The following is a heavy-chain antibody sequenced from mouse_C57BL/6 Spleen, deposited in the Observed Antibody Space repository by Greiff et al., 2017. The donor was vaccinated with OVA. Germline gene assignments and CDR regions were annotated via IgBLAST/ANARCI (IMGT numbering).Heavy chain of an antibody. Sequence: VQLQQSGAELVRPGASVTLSCKASGYAFTDYEMNWVKQTPVHGLEWIGAIDPETGGTAYNQKFKGKAILTADKSSSTAYMELRSLTSEDSAVYYCTGAGFAYWGQGTLVTVSA. J-gene: IGHJ3*01. CDR2: IDPETGGT. V-gene: IGHV1-15*01. CDR3: TGAGFAY. CDR1: GYAFTDYE.